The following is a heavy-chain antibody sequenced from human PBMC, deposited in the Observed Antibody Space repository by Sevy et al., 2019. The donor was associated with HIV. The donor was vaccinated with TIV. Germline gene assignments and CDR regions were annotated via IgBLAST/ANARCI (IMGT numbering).Heavy chain of an antibody. J-gene: IGHJ6*02. CDR2: TRIKANSYTT. V-gene: IGHV3-72*01. CDR1: GFTFSDHY. Sequence: GGSLRLSCAASGFTFSDHYMDWVRQAPGKGLEWVGRTRIKANSYTTEYAASVKGRFTISRDDSKNSLYLQMNSLKTEDTAVYYCARESAYYYYYYGMDVWGQGTTVTVSS. CDR3: ARESAYYYYYYGMDV.